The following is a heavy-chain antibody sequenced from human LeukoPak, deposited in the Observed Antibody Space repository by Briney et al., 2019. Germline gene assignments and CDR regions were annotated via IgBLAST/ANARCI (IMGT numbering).Heavy chain of an antibody. D-gene: IGHD3-3*01. CDR1: GASIQSFF. CDR2: ISTTGST. J-gene: IGHJ6*03. Sequence: PSETLSLTCSVSGASIQSFFWSWIRQSAGKELEWIGRISTTGSTYYNPSFKSRVIMSADASRSQFSMRLRSVTAADTAVYYCARLKPELGDFWSGYYGIRYYYYMDVWGKGTTVTVSS. V-gene: IGHV4-4*07. CDR3: ARLKPELGDFWSGYYGIRYYYYMDV.